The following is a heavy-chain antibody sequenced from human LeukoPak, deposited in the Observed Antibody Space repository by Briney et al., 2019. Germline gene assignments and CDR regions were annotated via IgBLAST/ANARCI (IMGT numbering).Heavy chain of an antibody. D-gene: IGHD2/OR15-2a*01. J-gene: IGHJ6*03. CDR3: ARGDYFGNFGIGTSYYYYYMDV. CDR1: GYTFTSYA. V-gene: IGHV1-3*03. Sequence: ASVKVSCKASGYTFTSYAMHWVRQAPGQRLEWMGWINAGNGNTKYSQEFQGRVTITRDTSASTAYMELSSLRSEDMAVYYCARGDYFGNFGIGTSYYYYYMDVWGKGPTVTVSS. CDR2: INAGNGNT.